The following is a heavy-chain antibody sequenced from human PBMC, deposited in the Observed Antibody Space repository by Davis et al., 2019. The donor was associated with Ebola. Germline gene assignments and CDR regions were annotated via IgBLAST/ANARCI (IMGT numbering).Heavy chain of an antibody. J-gene: IGHJ6*02. CDR1: GYTFTSYG. CDR3: ARDNCSGGSCWYGMDV. V-gene: IGHV1-69*04. CDR2: IIPILGIA. D-gene: IGHD2-15*01. Sequence: AASVKVSCKASGYTFTSYGISWVRQAPGQGLEWMGRIIPILGIANYAQKFQGRVTITADKSTSTAYMELSSLRSEDTAVYYCARDNCSGGSCWYGMDVWGQGTTVTVSS.